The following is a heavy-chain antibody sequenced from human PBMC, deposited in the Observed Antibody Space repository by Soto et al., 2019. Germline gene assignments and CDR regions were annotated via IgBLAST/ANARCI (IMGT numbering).Heavy chain of an antibody. V-gene: IGHV4-4*02. CDR1: GGYISSSSW. CDR2: IYHYGST. D-gene: IGHD1-1*01. CDR3: ARVPPRALASGTWFDP. Sequence: SATLSLTCAVSGGYISSSSWGSWVRQPTGKGLGWSGEIYHYGSTNYTPSLKSRVTISIDKSKNQFSLKLSSLTAAHPAVYSSARVPPRALASGTWFDPWSQGPLVTFSS. J-gene: IGHJ5*02.